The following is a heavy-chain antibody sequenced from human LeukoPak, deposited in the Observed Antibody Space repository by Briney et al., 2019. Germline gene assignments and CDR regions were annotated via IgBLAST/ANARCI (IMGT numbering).Heavy chain of an antibody. Sequence: SETLSLTCTVSGGSISSSSYYWGWIRQPPGKGLEWIVSIYYSGSTYYNPSLKSRVTISVDTSKNQFSLKLSSVTAADTAVYYCARDYNSGSYYKRQYGMDVWGQGTTVTVSS. D-gene: IGHD3-10*01. CDR2: IYYSGST. CDR1: GGSISSSSYY. J-gene: IGHJ6*02. CDR3: ARDYNSGSYYKRQYGMDV. V-gene: IGHV4-39*07.